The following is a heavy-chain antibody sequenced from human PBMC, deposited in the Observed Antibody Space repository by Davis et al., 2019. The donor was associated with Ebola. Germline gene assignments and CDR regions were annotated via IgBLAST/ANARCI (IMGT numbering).Heavy chain of an antibody. D-gene: IGHD5-18*01. V-gene: IGHV3-74*03. J-gene: IGHJ4*02. CDR2: ISSDGSGP. CDR3: ARSGGHSFGQN. CDR1: GFTFSNFW. Sequence: GSLKISCAASGFTFSNFWMHWVRQGPGKGLVWVSRISSDGSGPAYADSVKGRFTISRDNAKSTVYLQMNSLRAEDTAVYYCARSGGHSFGQNWGQGTLVTVSS.